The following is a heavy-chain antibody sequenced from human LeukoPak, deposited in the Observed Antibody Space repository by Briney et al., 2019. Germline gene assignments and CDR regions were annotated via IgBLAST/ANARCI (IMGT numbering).Heavy chain of an antibody. D-gene: IGHD2-21*02. Sequence: GGSLRLSCATSGFTFDNYAMHWVRQAPGKGLEWVSGISWNSGTIGYADSMKGRFTISRDNAKNTLFLQMNSLRVEDTALYYCAKEGDSGAFDVWGQGTMVTVSS. V-gene: IGHV3-9*01. CDR3: AKEGDSGAFDV. CDR1: GFTFDNYA. J-gene: IGHJ3*01. CDR2: ISWNSGTI.